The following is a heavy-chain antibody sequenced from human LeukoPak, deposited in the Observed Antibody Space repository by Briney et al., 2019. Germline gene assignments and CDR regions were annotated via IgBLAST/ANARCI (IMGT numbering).Heavy chain of an antibody. Sequence: PGGSLRLSYAASGFTVSSNYMSWVRQAPGKGLEWVSVIYSGGSTYYADSVKGRFTISRDNSKNTLYLQMNSLRAEDTAVYYCARGGWLLCPHFDYWGQGTLVTVSS. CDR1: GFTVSSNY. V-gene: IGHV3-66*01. J-gene: IGHJ4*02. D-gene: IGHD5-24*01. CDR2: IYSGGST. CDR3: ARGGWLLCPHFDY.